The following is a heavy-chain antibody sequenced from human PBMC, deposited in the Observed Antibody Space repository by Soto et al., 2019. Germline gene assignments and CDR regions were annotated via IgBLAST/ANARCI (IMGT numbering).Heavy chain of an antibody. Sequence: QVQLVQSGAEVKKPGASVKVSCKASGYTFTSYGISWVRQAPGQGLEWMGWISAYNGNTNYAQNLQGRVTMTTDTSPSAAYMELRRLRSDDTAVYYCARAGLYYGPDYYCYGMDVWGPGTPVTVSS. CDR2: ISAYNGNT. D-gene: IGHD3-10*01. CDR1: GYTFTSYG. CDR3: ARAGLYYGPDYYCYGMDV. V-gene: IGHV1-18*01. J-gene: IGHJ6*02.